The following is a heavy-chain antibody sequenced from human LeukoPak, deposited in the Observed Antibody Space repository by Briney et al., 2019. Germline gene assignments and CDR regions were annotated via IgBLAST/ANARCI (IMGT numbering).Heavy chain of an antibody. CDR2: IYHSGST. J-gene: IGHJ4*02. CDR1: GYSISSGYY. CDR3: ARDEDPWGYFDY. V-gene: IGHV4-38-2*02. Sequence: SETLSLTCTVSGYSISSGYYWGWIRQPPGKGLEWIGSIYHSGSTYYNPSLKSRVTISVDTSKNQFSLKLSSVTAADTAVYYCARDEDPWGYFDYWGQGTLVTVSS. D-gene: IGHD3-16*01.